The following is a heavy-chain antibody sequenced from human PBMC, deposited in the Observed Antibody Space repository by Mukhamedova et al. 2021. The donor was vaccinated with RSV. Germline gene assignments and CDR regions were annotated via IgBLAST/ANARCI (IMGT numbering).Heavy chain of an antibody. Sequence: RGLEWLGRTYYNSKWYYDYAASVKSRISIVADTSKNHLSLQLNSVTLEDTAVYYCARGFGRGWYLGCWGQGTLVTVSS. D-gene: IGHD6-19*01. CDR2: TYYNSKWYY. J-gene: IGHJ4*02. CDR3: ARGFGRGWYLGC. V-gene: IGHV6-1*01.